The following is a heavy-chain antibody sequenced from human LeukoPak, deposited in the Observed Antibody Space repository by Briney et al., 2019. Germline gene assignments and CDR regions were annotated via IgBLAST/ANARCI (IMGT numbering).Heavy chain of an antibody. Sequence: GASVKVSCKASGYTFASYGISWVRQAPGQGLEWMGWISAYNGNTNYAQKLQGRVTMTSDTSTSTAYMELRSLRSDDTAVYYCARFYGSGSYRRVDYWGQGTLVTVSS. CDR2: ISAYNGNT. J-gene: IGHJ4*02. CDR1: GYTFASYG. V-gene: IGHV1-18*01. CDR3: ARFYGSGSYRRVDY. D-gene: IGHD3-10*01.